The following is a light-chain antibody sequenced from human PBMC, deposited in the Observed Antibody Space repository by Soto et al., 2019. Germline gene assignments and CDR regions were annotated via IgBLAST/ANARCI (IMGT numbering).Light chain of an antibody. CDR3: QKYNSAPLT. J-gene: IGKJ4*01. V-gene: IGKV1-27*01. CDR2: AAS. Sequence: DIQMTQSPSSLSASVGDRVTITCPASQGITNYLAWYQQKPGKAPKLLIYAASTLQSGVPSRFSGSGSGTDFSLVNSSLQPEEVATDYCQKYNSAPLTCGGGTNVEIK. CDR1: QGITNY.